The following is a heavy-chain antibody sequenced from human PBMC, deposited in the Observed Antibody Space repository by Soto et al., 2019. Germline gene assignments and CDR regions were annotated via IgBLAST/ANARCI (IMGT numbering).Heavy chain of an antibody. V-gene: IGHV4-38-2*01. CDR2: IYRSGST. CDR3: ARAFYGDSAAYYSGMDV. J-gene: IGHJ6*02. CDR1: GFSISSGFY. Sequence: SETLSLTCAVSGFSISSGFYWGWVRQPPGKGLEWIGNIYRSGSTYYNPSLKSRVTISVDTSKNQFSLKLSSVTAADTAVYYCARAFYGDSAAYYSGMDVWGQGTTVTVSS. D-gene: IGHD4-17*01.